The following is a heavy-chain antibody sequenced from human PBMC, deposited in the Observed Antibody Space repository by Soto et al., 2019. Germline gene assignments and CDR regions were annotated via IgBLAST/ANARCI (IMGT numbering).Heavy chain of an antibody. CDR3: ARNPLSGWYCDY. D-gene: IGHD6-19*01. Sequence: ASVKVSCKASGYTFTSYDISWVRQAPGQGLEWMGWISAYNGNTNYAQKLQGRVTMTTDTSTSTAYMELRSLRSDDTAVYYCARNPLSGWYCDYWGQGTLVTVSS. J-gene: IGHJ4*02. CDR2: ISAYNGNT. V-gene: IGHV1-18*01. CDR1: GYTFTSYD.